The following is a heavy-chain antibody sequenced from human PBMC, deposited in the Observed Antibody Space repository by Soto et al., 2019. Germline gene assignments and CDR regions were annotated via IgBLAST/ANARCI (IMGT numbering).Heavy chain of an antibody. Sequence: SETLSLTCSVSGGSISSGGYFYSWIRQHPGQGLEWIGSIYYSGRTYYSASLQSRLSMSVDTSKNHFSLKLTSVTAADTAVYFCARLAKEENPKVGSWYFFDYWGQGVMVTVSS. CDR2: IYYSGRT. CDR3: ARLAKEENPKVGSWYFFDY. CDR1: GGSISSGGYF. V-gene: IGHV4-31*03. J-gene: IGHJ4*02. D-gene: IGHD1-26*01.